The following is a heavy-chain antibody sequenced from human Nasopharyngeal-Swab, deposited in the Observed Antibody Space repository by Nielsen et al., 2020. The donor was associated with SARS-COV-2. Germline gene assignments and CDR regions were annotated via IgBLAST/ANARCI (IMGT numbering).Heavy chain of an antibody. J-gene: IGHJ6*02. CDR2: ISGSGEST. CDR1: GFTFSTYD. D-gene: IGHD3-16*02. V-gene: IGHV3-23*01. Sequence: GGSLRLSCAASGFTFSTYDMSWVRQAPGKGLEWVSGISGSGESTHYADSVKGRFTISRDNSKNTLYLQMNSLRAEDTAVYYCARDSGDYVWGSYRHWYGMDVWGQGTTVTVSS. CDR3: ARDSGDYVWGSYRHWYGMDV.